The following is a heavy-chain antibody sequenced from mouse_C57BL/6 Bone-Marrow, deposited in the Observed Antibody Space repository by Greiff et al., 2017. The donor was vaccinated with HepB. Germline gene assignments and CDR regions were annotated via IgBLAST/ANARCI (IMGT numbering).Heavy chain of an antibody. CDR3: ARGITTVVGPYFDY. Sequence: EVHLVESGGGLVKPGGSLKLSCAASGFTFSSYAMSWVRQTPEKRLEWVATISDGGSYTYYPDNVKGRFTISRDNAKNNLYLQMSHLKSEDTAMYYCARGITTVVGPYFDYWGQGTTLTVSS. D-gene: IGHD1-1*01. CDR1: GFTFSSYA. V-gene: IGHV5-4*01. CDR2: ISDGGSYT. J-gene: IGHJ2*01.